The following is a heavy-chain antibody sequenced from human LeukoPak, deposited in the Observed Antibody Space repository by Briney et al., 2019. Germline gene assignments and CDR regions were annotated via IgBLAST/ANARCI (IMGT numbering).Heavy chain of an antibody. Sequence: ASVKVSCKASGYTFTSYGISWVRQDPGQGLEWMGWISAYNGNTNYAQKLQGRVTMTTDTSTSTAYMELRSLRSDDTAVYYCARDSYDILTGSPYGMDVWGKGTTVTVSS. D-gene: IGHD3-9*01. V-gene: IGHV1-18*04. CDR1: GYTFTSYG. CDR2: ISAYNGNT. J-gene: IGHJ6*04. CDR3: ARDSYDILTGSPYGMDV.